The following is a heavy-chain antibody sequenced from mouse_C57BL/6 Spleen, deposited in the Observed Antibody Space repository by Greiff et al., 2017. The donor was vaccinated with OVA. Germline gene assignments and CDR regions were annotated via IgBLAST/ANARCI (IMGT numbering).Heavy chain of an antibody. D-gene: IGHD2-4*01. CDR3: ARTYDYEGDFDY. J-gene: IGHJ2*01. Sequence: VQLQQSGPELVKPGASVKISCKASGYAFSSSWMNWVKQRPGKGLEWIGRIYPGDGDTNYNGKFKGKATLTADKSSSTAYMQLSSLTSEDSAVYFCARTYDYEGDFDYWGQGTTLTVSS. CDR2: IYPGDGDT. V-gene: IGHV1-82*01. CDR1: GYAFSSSW.